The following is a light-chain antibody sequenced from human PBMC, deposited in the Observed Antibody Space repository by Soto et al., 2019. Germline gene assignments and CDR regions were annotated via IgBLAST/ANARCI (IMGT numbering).Light chain of an antibody. V-gene: IGKV3-15*01. CDR2: GPS. CDR1: QTINSR. Sequence: EIVMTQSPATLSVSPGERATLSCRASQTINSRLVWYQQKPGQAPRLLIYGPSTRATGIPARFSGSGSGTEFTLTISGLHSEDFAIYYCQQYSDWPLTFGQGTRLEIK. J-gene: IGKJ5*01. CDR3: QQYSDWPLT.